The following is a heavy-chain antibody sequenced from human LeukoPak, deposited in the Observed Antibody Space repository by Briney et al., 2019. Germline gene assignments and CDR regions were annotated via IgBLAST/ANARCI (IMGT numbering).Heavy chain of an antibody. D-gene: IGHD3-10*01. CDR2: IYYSGST. CDR1: GGSISSYY. J-gene: IGHJ5*02. V-gene: IGHV4-59*12. CDR3: ARDSGTTGEVKFDP. Sequence: PSETLSLTCIVSGGSISSYYWSWIRQPPGKGLEWIGYIYYSGSTNYNPSLKSRVTISVDTSKNQFSLKLMSVTAADTAVYYCARDSGTTGEVKFDPWGQGTLVTVSS.